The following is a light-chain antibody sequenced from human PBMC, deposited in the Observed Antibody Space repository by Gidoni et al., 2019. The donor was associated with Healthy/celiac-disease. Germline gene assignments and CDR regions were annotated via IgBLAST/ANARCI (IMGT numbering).Light chain of an antibody. CDR2: GAS. CDR1: QSVSRSY. CDR3: QQYGSSLLT. J-gene: IGKJ1*01. V-gene: IGKV3-20*01. Sequence: DIVLTQSPGTLSLSPGERATLSCRASQSVSRSYLAWYQQKPGQAPRLLIYGASSRATGIPDRFSGSGSGTDFTLTISKLEPEDFAVYYCQQYGSSLLTFGQGTKVEIK.